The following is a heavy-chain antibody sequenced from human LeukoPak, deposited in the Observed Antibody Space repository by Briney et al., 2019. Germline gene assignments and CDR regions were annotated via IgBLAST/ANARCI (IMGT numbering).Heavy chain of an antibody. CDR2: IYYSGST. V-gene: IGHV4-31*03. CDR3: ARDRITGTTRFDY. J-gene: IGHJ4*02. CDR1: GGSISSSSYY. D-gene: IGHD1-20*01. Sequence: KASETLSLTCTVSGGSISSSSYYWSWIRQHPGKGLEWIGYIYYSGSTYYNPSLKSRVTISVDTSENQFSLKLSSVTAADTTVYYCARDRITGTTRFDYWGQGTLVTVSS.